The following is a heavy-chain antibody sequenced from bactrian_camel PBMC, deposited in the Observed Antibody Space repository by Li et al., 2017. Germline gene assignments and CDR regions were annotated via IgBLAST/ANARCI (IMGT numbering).Heavy chain of an antibody. V-gene: IGHV3S1*01. J-gene: IGHJ4*01. D-gene: IGHD6*01. CDR2: IYPGIQNT. Sequence: HVQLVESGGGLVQPGGSLRLSCAASGYTQTSSHCLGWFRQAPGKEREGVAVIYPGIQNTYYDDSVKGRFTISQDNAKNTVYLQMNSLKPEDTAMYYCNTKYGERWRGCPYDYWGQGTQVTVS. CDR1: GYTQTSSHC. CDR3: NTKYGERWRGCPYDY.